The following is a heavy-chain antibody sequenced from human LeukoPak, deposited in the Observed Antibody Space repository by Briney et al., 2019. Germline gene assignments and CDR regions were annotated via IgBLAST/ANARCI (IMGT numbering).Heavy chain of an antibody. CDR2: ISGSGGST. Sequence: GGSLRLSCAASGFTFSSYAMSWVRQAPGKGLEWVSAISGSGGSTYYADSVKGRFTISRDNSKNTLYLQMNSLRAEDTAVYYCAKPASRYCSGGSCRFDYWGQGTLVTVSS. CDR3: AKPASRYCSGGSCRFDY. V-gene: IGHV3-23*01. CDR1: GFTFSSYA. J-gene: IGHJ4*02. D-gene: IGHD2-15*01.